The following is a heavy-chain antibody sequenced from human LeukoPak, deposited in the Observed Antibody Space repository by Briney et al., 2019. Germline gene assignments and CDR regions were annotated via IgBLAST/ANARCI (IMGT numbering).Heavy chain of an antibody. Sequence: SETLSLTCTVSGGSISSYYWSWIRQPPGKGLEWIGYIYYSGSTNYNPSLKSRVTISVDTSKNQFSLKLSSVTAADTAVYYCARVKSSSWYVYFDYSGQGTLVTVSS. V-gene: IGHV4-59*01. D-gene: IGHD6-13*01. J-gene: IGHJ4*02. CDR1: GGSISSYY. CDR2: IYYSGST. CDR3: ARVKSSSWYVYFDY.